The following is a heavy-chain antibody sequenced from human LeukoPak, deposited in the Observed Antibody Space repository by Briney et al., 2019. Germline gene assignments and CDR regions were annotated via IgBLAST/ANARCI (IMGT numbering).Heavy chain of an antibody. CDR1: GFTFSSYA. D-gene: IGHD6-13*01. Sequence: GGSLRLSCAASGFTFSSYAMSWVRQAPGKGLEWVSAISGSGGSTYYADSVKGRFTISRDNSKNTLYLQMNSLRAEDTAVYYCAIAIAADGRGPFGYWGQGTLVTVSS. J-gene: IGHJ4*02. CDR3: AIAIAADGRGPFGY. V-gene: IGHV3-23*01. CDR2: ISGSGGST.